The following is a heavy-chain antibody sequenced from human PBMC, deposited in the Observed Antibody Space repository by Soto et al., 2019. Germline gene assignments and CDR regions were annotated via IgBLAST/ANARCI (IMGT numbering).Heavy chain of an antibody. Sequence: GGSLRLSCAASGFTFGIYSMSWVRQAPGKGLEWVSTVRGGGDGTVYADFVRGRFTISRDNSKNTMYLQMNSLRVEDTAVYKCAKDWDLLRAFDLWGQGTMVT. J-gene: IGHJ3*01. CDR3: AKDWDLLRAFDL. D-gene: IGHD1-26*01. CDR1: GFTFGIYS. V-gene: IGHV3-23*01. CDR2: VRGGGDGT.